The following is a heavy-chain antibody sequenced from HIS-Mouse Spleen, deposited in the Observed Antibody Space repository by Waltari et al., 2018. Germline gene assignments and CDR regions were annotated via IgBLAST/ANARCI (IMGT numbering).Heavy chain of an antibody. CDR2: IYYSGRT. CDR1: GGSISSGDYY. V-gene: IGHV4-30-4*01. Sequence: QVQLQESGPGLVKPSQTLSLTCTVSGGSISSGDYYWSLIRQPPGKGLEWIGYIYYSGRTYSNPSLKSRVTISVDTSKNQFSLKLSSVTAADTAVYYCARGAPYCSGGSCYPKYYFDYWGQGTLVTVSS. D-gene: IGHD2-15*01. CDR3: ARGAPYCSGGSCYPKYYFDY. J-gene: IGHJ4*02.